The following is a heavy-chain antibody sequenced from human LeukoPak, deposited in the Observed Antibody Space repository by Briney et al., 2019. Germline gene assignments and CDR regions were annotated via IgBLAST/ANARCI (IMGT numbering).Heavy chain of an antibody. V-gene: IGHV1-8*02. CDR1: GYTFTSYD. J-gene: IGHJ4*02. CDR2: MNPNSGNT. CDR3: ARSTPKQWLYDY. D-gene: IGHD6-19*01. Sequence: ASVNVSCKASGYTFTSYDINWVRQATGQGLEWMGWMNPNSGNTGYAQKFQGRVTITRNTSISTAYMELSSLRSEDTAVYYCARSTPKQWLYDYWGQGTLVTVSS.